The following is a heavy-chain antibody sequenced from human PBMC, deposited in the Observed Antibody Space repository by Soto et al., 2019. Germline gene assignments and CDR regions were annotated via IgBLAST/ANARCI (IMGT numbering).Heavy chain of an antibody. V-gene: IGHV3-48*02. CDR2: ITKTSGTK. CDR1: GFIFSDYS. CDR3: AREAGMDV. Sequence: GGSLRLSCAASGFIFSDYSMNWVRQAPGKGLEWVSYITKTSGTKDYADSVKGRFTISRDNAKNSLYLQMNSLRDEDTAVYYCAREAGMDVWGQGTTVTVSS. J-gene: IGHJ6*02.